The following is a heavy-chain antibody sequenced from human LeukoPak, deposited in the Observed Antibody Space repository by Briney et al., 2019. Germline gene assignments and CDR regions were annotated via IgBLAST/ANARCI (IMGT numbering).Heavy chain of an antibody. CDR2: INPNSGGT. Sequence: ASVKVSCKASGYTFTGHYMHWVRQAPGQGLEWMGRINPNSGGTNYAQKFQGRVTMTRDTSISTAYMELSRLRSDDTAVYYCARARWYGNSGILDYWGQGTLVTVSS. J-gene: IGHJ4*02. CDR3: ARARWYGNSGILDY. CDR1: GYTFTGHY. V-gene: IGHV1-2*06. D-gene: IGHD4-23*01.